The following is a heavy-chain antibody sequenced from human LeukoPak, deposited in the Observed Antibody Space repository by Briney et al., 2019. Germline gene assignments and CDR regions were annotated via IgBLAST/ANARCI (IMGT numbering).Heavy chain of an antibody. D-gene: IGHD6-19*01. Sequence: TGGSLRLSCAASGFTVSSNYMSWVRQAPGKGLEWVSGISGSGGNTYYADSVKGRFTISRDNSKNTLYLQMNSLRADDTAVYYCVKRIRESGGWYGDYWGQGTLVTVSS. V-gene: IGHV3-23*01. CDR3: VKRIRESGGWYGDY. J-gene: IGHJ4*02. CDR2: ISGSGGNT. CDR1: GFTVSSNY.